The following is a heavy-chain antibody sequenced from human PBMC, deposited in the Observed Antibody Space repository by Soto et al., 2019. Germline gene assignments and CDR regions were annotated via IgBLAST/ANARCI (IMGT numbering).Heavy chain of an antibody. Sequence: PSETLSLTCTVSGGSISSNGYYWGWIRQPPGKGLEWIGSFYYSGSTYYNPSLKSRVLITVDTSKNQFSLKLSSVTAAATAVYYCARHGLSDSSGYFLIDSWGQGTLVTVSS. CDR2: FYYSGST. D-gene: IGHD3-22*01. CDR1: GGSISSNGYY. V-gene: IGHV4-39*01. J-gene: IGHJ4*02. CDR3: ARHGLSDSSGYFLIDS.